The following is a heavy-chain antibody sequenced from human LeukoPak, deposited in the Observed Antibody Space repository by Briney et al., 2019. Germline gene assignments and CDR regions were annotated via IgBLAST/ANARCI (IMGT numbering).Heavy chain of an antibody. V-gene: IGHV3-23*01. Sequence: PGGSLRLSCAASGFTFSSYVMSWVRQVPGKGLEGVSAISGSGGGTYYADSVKGRFTISRDNSKNTLYLQTTSLRAEDTALYYCARRGAAGTYYFDYWGQGTLVTVSS. CDR2: ISGSGGGT. D-gene: IGHD6-13*01. J-gene: IGHJ4*02. CDR3: ARRGAAGTYYFDY. CDR1: GFTFSSYV.